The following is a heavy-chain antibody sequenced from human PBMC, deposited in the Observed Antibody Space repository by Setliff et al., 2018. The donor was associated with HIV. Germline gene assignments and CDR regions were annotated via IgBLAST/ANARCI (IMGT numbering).Heavy chain of an antibody. Sequence: GASVKVSCKASGYTFTAYYIHWVRQAPGQGLEWMGWINPYSGGPNYAQNFQGWVTMTRDTSITTAYMELSRLTSDDTALYFCVREVRAAYKGPLWFGQSDPRPDTFDIWGQGTMVTVSS. CDR1: GYTFTAYY. CDR2: INPYSGGP. CDR3: VREVRAAYKGPLWFGQSDPRPDTFDI. D-gene: IGHD3-10*01. J-gene: IGHJ3*02. V-gene: IGHV1-2*04.